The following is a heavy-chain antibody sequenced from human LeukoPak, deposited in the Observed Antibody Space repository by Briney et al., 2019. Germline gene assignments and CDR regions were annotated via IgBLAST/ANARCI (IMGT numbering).Heavy chain of an antibody. D-gene: IGHD6-6*01. V-gene: IGHV3-23*01. Sequence: PGGSLRLSCAASGFSFNSYAMSWVRRAPGKGLEWISAISDTGGSTYHADSVKGRFTISRDNSKNTLYLQMNSLRAEDTAIYYCAKGSSSSRPYYFDHWAPGTLVTVSS. CDR1: GFSFNSYA. J-gene: IGHJ4*02. CDR2: ISDTGGST. CDR3: AKGSSSSRPYYFDH.